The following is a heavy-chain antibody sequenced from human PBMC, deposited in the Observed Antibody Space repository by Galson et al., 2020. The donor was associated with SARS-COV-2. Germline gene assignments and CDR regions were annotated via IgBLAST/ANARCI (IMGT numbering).Heavy chain of an antibody. Sequence: GESLKISCAASGFTFSSYWMHWVRQAPGKGPVWVSRINSDGSSRTYADSVTGRFTISRDNAKNTLYLQMNSLRAEDTAMYYCAKEYYYDSSGPLDAFDIWGQGTIGTVSS. CDR1: GFTFSSYW. CDR2: INSDGSSR. CDR3: AKEYYYDSSGPLDAFDI. D-gene: IGHD3-22*01. V-gene: IGHV3-74*01. J-gene: IGHJ3*02.